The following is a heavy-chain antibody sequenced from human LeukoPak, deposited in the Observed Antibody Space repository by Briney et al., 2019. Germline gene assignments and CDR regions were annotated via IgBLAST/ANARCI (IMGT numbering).Heavy chain of an antibody. CDR1: GFTFSSYG. CDR2: IRYDGSNK. J-gene: IGHJ4*02. V-gene: IGHV3-30*02. CDR3: AKGGVTSSYFDY. Sequence: LAGGSLRLSCAASGFTFSSYGMHWVRQAPGKGLEWVAFIRYDGSNKYYADSVKGRFTISRDNSKNTLYLQMNSLRAEDTAVYYCAKGGVTSSYFDYWGQGTLVTVSS. D-gene: IGHD4-23*01.